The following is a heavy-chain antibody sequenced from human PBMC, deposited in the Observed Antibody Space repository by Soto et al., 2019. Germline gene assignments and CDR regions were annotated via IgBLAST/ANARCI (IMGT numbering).Heavy chain of an antibody. D-gene: IGHD2-2*01. CDR3: ARFEPESCSSTSCLPNYYYYYGMDV. CDR1: GYTFTGYY. CDR2: INPNSGGT. J-gene: IGHJ6*02. V-gene: IGHV1-2*02. Sequence: GASVKVSCKASGYTFTGYYMHWVRQAPGQGLEWMGWINPNSGGTNYAQKFQGRVTMTRDTSISTAYMELSRLRSDDTAVYYCARFEPESCSSTSCLPNYYYYYGMDVWGQGTTVTV.